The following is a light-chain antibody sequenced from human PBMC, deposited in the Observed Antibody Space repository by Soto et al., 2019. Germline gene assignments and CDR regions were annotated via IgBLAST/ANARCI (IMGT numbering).Light chain of an antibody. V-gene: IGKV1-8*01. CDR3: QQYYSFPLT. CDR1: QGISSY. J-gene: IGKJ4*01. Sequence: AIRMTQSPSSFSASTGDRVTITCRASQGISSYLAWYQQKPGKAPKALIYAASTLQSGVPSRFSGSGSGTDFTLTISCLQSEDFATYYCQQYYSFPLTFGGGTSVEIK. CDR2: AAS.